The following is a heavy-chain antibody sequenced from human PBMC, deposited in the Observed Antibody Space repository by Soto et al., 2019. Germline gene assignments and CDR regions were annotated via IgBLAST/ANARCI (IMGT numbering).Heavy chain of an antibody. Sequence: ASVKVSCKASGYTFTSYYMHWVRQAPGQGLEWMGIINPSGGSTSYAQKFQGRVTMTRDTSTSTVYMELSSLRAEDTAVYYCAKFSGPDDNYDFWSGPILHGPGGMDVWGQGTTVTVSS. CDR3: AKFSGPDDNYDFWSGPILHGPGGMDV. V-gene: IGHV1-46*01. CDR2: INPSGGST. CDR1: GYTFTSYY. D-gene: IGHD3-3*01. J-gene: IGHJ6*02.